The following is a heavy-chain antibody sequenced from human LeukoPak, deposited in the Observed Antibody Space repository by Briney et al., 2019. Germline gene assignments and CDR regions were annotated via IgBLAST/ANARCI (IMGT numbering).Heavy chain of an antibody. J-gene: IGHJ4*02. CDR1: GFTFSTYN. CDR2: ITSSSRYI. V-gene: IGHV3-21*01. D-gene: IGHD7-27*01. Sequence: GGSLRLSCTVSGFTFSTYNMNWVRQAPGKGLEWVSSITSSSRYIYYADSVRGRFTISRDNAKSSLYLQMNSLRAEDTAVYYCGRGHWGLDYWGQGALVTVSS. CDR3: GRGHWGLDY.